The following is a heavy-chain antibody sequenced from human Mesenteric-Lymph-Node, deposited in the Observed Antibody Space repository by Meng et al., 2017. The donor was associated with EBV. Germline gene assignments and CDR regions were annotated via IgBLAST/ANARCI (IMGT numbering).Heavy chain of an antibody. CDR3: ARVDGSGFYAY. D-gene: IGHD3-22*01. Sequence: VQLVESGEGLVQPGGSLRLSCVGSGFTFRDYSLHWVRQAPGKGLEYVSAIGYSGDIYYADSVKGRFTISRDNSKNTVFLQMGSVRVEDMAVYYCARVDGSGFYAYWGQGILVTVSS. V-gene: IGHV3-64*02. CDR2: IGYSGDI. CDR1: GFTFRDYS. J-gene: IGHJ4*02.